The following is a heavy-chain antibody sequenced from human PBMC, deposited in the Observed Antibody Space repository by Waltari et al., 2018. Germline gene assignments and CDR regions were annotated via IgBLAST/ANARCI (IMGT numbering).Heavy chain of an antibody. D-gene: IGHD2-15*01. J-gene: IGHJ4*02. V-gene: IGHV4-38-2*02. Sequence: QVHLQESGPGLVKPSETLSLTCSVSGYSISDGYYWGWFRQSPGKALEWIGHIYQSGSTYYSSSLKSRVAISMNTSQNQFSLKLSSVTAADTAVYFCARDIFGGYCNGAPCGDAYWGQGTLVTVSS. CDR3: ARDIFGGYCNGAPCGDAY. CDR2: IYQSGST. CDR1: GYSISDGYY.